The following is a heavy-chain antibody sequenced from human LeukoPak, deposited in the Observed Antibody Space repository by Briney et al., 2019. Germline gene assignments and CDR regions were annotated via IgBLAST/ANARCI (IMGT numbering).Heavy chain of an antibody. J-gene: IGHJ4*02. CDR1: GFSFDDYA. CDR3: AKGSSGSNSAFDY. CDR2: ISWNSGSI. D-gene: IGHD1-26*01. V-gene: IGHV3-9*01. Sequence: GGSLRLSCAASGFSFDDYAMHWVRQAPGKGLEWVSGISWNSGSIGYADSMKGRFTISRDNANNSLYLQMNSLRGEDTALYYCAKGSSGSNSAFDYWGQGTLVTVSS.